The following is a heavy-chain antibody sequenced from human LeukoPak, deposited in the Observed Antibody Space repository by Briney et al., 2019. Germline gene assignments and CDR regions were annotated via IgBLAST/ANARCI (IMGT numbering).Heavy chain of an antibody. V-gene: IGHV4-59*01. J-gene: IGHJ4*02. D-gene: IGHD1-26*01. CDR2: IYYSGNT. CDR3: AGGRTRWGAADY. CDR1: GGSISSYY. Sequence: SETLSLTCTVSGGSISSYYWSWIRQPPGKGLEWIGYIYYSGNTNYNPSLKSRVTISVDTSKNQFSLKLIAVTAADTAVYYCAGGRTRWGAADYWGQGTLVTVSS.